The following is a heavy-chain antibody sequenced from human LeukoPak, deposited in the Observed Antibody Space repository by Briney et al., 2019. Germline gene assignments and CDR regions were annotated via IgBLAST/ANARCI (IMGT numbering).Heavy chain of an antibody. D-gene: IGHD3-10*01. Sequence: GASVKVSCKASGFTFTNYPIHWVRQAPGQRLEWSGWIDAGTTNTKYSQKFQGRVTITRDTSATTVYMYLGSLRSEDTAMYYCTRDISTVLLWFGETHAFDLWGQGTMVTVSS. CDR1: GFTFTNYP. V-gene: IGHV1-3*01. J-gene: IGHJ3*01. CDR2: IDAGTTNT. CDR3: TRDISTVLLWFGETHAFDL.